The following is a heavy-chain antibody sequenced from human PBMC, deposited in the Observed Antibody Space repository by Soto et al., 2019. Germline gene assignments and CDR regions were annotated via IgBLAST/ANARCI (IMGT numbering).Heavy chain of an antibody. CDR3: ARGTYGSGSYYNPTGAFDI. Sequence: SETLSLTCTVSGGSISSISNHYWGWIRQPPGKGLEWIGSIYYSGSTYYNPSLKSRVTISVDTSKNQFSLKLSSVTAADTAVYYCARGTYGSGSYYNPTGAFDIWGQGTMVTVSS. CDR1: GGSISSISNHY. V-gene: IGHV4-39*01. CDR2: IYYSGST. J-gene: IGHJ3*02. D-gene: IGHD3-10*01.